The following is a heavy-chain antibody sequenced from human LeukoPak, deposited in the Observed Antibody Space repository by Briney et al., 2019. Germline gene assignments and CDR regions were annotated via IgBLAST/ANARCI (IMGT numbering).Heavy chain of an antibody. CDR1: GFTFSGYT. D-gene: IGHD1-26*01. V-gene: IGHV3-64*01. CDR2: ISGNGGST. J-gene: IGHJ4*02. CDR3: AKDGRGSQYSGSYFDY. Sequence: GGSLRLSCAASGFTFSGYTMNWVRQAPGKGLEYVSAISGNGGSTYYANSVRDRFTFSRDNSKNTLYLQMGSLRAEDMAVYYCAKDGRGSQYSGSYFDYWGQGTLVTVSS.